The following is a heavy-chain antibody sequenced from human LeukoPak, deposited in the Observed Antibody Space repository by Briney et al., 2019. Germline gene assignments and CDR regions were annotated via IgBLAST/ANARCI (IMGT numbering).Heavy chain of an antibody. CDR3: AKDLPTDTGEMYGSRWYEDKNYFDH. D-gene: IGHD6-13*01. J-gene: IGHJ4*02. CDR2: ISHDGSNN. V-gene: IGHV3-30*18. Sequence: PGGSLRLSCAASGFTFGTYGMHWVRQAPGKGLEWVAVISHDGSNNYSANYVKGRFIISRDNSKNTLYLQMNSLRAEDTAVYYCAKDLPTDTGEMYGSRWYEDKNYFDHWGQGTLVTVSS. CDR1: GFTFGTYG.